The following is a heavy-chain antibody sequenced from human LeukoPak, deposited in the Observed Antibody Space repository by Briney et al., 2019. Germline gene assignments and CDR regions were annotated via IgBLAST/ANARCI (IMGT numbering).Heavy chain of an antibody. CDR3: ASVVPAATSGGY. V-gene: IGHV3-23*01. CDR2: ISGFGGTT. Sequence: GGSLRLSYAVSGFTFSNHAMTWVRQAPGRGLEWVSSISGFGGTTSYADSVKGRFTISRDNSKNTLYLQMNSLRAEDTAVYYCASVVPAATSGGYWGQGTLVTVSS. CDR1: GFTFSNHA. J-gene: IGHJ4*02. D-gene: IGHD2-2*01.